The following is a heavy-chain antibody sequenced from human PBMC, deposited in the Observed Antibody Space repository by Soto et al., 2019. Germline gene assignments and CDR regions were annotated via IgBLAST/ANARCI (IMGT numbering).Heavy chain of an antibody. CDR1: GGTFSSYA. CDR2: IIPIFGTA. V-gene: IGHV1-69*13. D-gene: IGHD1-20*01. Sequence: ASVKVSCKASGGTFSSYAISWVRQAPGQGLEWMGGIIPIFGTANYAQKFQGRVTITADESTSTAYMELSSLRSEDTAVYYCARGISYNWNVNDYWGQGTLVTVSS. J-gene: IGHJ4*02. CDR3: ARGISYNWNVNDY.